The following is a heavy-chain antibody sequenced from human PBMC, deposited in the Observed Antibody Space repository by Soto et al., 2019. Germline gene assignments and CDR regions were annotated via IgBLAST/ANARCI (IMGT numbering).Heavy chain of an antibody. J-gene: IGHJ3*02. V-gene: IGHV4-59*01. CDR1: GGSISSYY. CDR3: ARRYGYAFDI. D-gene: IGHD4-17*01. CDR2: IYYSGST. Sequence: QVQLQESGPGLVKPSETLSLTCTVSGGSISSYYWSWIRQPPGKGLEWIGYIYYSGSTTYNPSLKSRVTISVDTSTHQFSLQLRSVTAADTAVYYCARRYGYAFDIWGQGTMVTVSS.